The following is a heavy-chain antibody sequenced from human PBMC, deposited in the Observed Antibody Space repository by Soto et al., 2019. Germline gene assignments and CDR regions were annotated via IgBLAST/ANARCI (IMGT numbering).Heavy chain of an antibody. D-gene: IGHD3-10*01. CDR3: ARGVYGSGNYYTGPSAFDI. Sequence: QVQLEQSGAEVKKPGSSVKVSCKASGGTLSDHGVAWLRQAPGQGLEWMGGTIPVFNTAKYAQKCQGRVTVTADKFTNIAYMELSSRRSEDTAFDFCARGVYGSGNYYTGPSAFDIWGQGTMVIVSS. V-gene: IGHV1-69*06. J-gene: IGHJ3*02. CDR1: GGTLSDHG. CDR2: TIPVFNTA.